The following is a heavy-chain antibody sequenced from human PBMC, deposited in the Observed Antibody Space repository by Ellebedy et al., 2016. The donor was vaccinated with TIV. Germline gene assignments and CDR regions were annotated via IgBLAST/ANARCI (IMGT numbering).Heavy chain of an antibody. CDR2: ISGSGGT. Sequence: GGSLRLSXAASGFTFSNYAMSWVRQAPGKGLEWVSAISGSGGTDYADSVKGRFTISRDNSKNTLYLQMNSLRAEDTAVYYCAKDPYGGNSGNYFDSWGQGTLVTVSS. V-gene: IGHV3-23*01. J-gene: IGHJ4*02. CDR1: GFTFSNYA. D-gene: IGHD4-23*01. CDR3: AKDPYGGNSGNYFDS.